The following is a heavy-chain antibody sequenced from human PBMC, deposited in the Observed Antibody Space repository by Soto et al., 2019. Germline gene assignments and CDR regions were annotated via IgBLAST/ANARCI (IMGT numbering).Heavy chain of an antibody. CDR3: AREGAYGGGDGPFYYYYYGMDV. Sequence: GASVKVSCKASGYTFTSYGSSWERQAPGQGLEWMGWISAYNGNTNYAQKLQGRVTMTTDTSTSTAYMELRSLRSDDTAVDYCAREGAYGGGDGPFYYYYYGMDVWGQGTTVTVSS. V-gene: IGHV1-18*04. CDR1: GYTFTSYG. D-gene: IGHD3-16*01. J-gene: IGHJ6*02. CDR2: ISAYNGNT.